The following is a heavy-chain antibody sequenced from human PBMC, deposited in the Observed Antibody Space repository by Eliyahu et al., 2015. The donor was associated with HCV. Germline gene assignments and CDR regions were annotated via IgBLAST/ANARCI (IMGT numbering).Heavy chain of an antibody. CDR1: GYSISSGYY. V-gene: IGHV4-38-2*01. J-gene: IGHJ4*02. CDR3: ARALAVAGAGAYFDY. Sequence: QVQLQESGPGLVKASETLSLTCAVSGYSISSGYYWGWIRQSPGKGLEWIGNIYQSGVTYYNPSLKSRVSISVDTSKNQFSLRLRSVTAADTALYYCARALAVAGAGAYFDYWGQGTLVTVSS. CDR2: IYQSGVT. D-gene: IGHD6-19*01.